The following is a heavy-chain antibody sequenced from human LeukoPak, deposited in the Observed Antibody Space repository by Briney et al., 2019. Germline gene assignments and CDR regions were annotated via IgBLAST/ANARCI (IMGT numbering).Heavy chain of an antibody. CDR3: ARTMGRRPHSSGWYWYFDL. V-gene: IGHV4-59*01. CDR1: GGSISSYY. Sequence: MTSETLSLTCTVSGGSISSYYWSWIRQPPGKGLEWIGYIYYSGSTNYNPSLKSRVTISVDTSKNQFSLKLSSVTAADTAVYYCARTMGRRPHSSGWYWYFDLWGRGTLVTVSS. D-gene: IGHD6-19*01. J-gene: IGHJ2*01. CDR2: IYYSGST.